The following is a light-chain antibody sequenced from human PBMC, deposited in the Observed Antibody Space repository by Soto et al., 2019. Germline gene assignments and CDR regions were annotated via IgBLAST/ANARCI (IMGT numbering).Light chain of an antibody. CDR3: LQLNSYPRS. J-gene: IGKJ2*01. V-gene: IGKV1-9*01. CDR1: QGISTY. Sequence: DIQLTQSPSFLSASVGDRVTITCRASQGISTYLAWYQQKPGKAPKLLIYAASTLQSGVPSRFSGNGSGTEFTLTISSLQPEDFATYYCLQLNSYPRSFGQGTRLEIK. CDR2: AAS.